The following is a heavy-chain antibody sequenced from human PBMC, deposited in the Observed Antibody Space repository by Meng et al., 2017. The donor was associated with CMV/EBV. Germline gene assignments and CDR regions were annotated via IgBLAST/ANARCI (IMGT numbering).Heavy chain of an antibody. J-gene: IGHJ3*02. CDR2: ISGSGGST. D-gene: IGHD1-26*01. CDR3: ARTNSQWELLRNPTIGAFDI. V-gene: IGHV3-23*01. CDR1: GFTFSSYA. Sequence: GESLKISCAASGFTFSSYAMSWVRQAPGKGLEWVSAISGSGGSTYYADSVKGRFTISRDNSKNTLYLQMNSLRAEDTAVYYCARTNSQWELLRNPTIGAFDIWGQGTMVTVSS.